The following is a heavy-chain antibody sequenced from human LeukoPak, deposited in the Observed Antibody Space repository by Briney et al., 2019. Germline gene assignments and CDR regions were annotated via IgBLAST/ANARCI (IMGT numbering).Heavy chain of an antibody. CDR3: ARGQNYYGSGSQTFDI. J-gene: IGHJ3*02. D-gene: IGHD3-10*01. CDR1: GFTFSAYA. Sequence: GGSLRLSCAASGFTFSAYAINWVRQAPGKGLEWVSGINWNGGSTGYADSVKGRFTISRDNAKNSLYLQVSSLRAEDTAWYYCARGQNYYGSGSQTFDIWGQGTMVTVSS. CDR2: INWNGGST. V-gene: IGHV3-20*04.